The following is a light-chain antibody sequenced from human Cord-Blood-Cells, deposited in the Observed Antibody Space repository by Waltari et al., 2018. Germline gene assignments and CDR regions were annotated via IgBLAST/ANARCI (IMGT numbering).Light chain of an antibody. Sequence: QSALTQPASVSGSPGQSITISCTGTSSDVGGYNYVSWYQQHPGKAPNLMSYDVSNRPSGVSNRFSGSKSGNTASLTISGLQAEDEADYYCSSYTSSSTNWVFGGGTKLTVL. V-gene: IGLV2-14*01. CDR2: DVS. CDR3: SSYTSSSTNWV. CDR1: SSDVGGYNY. J-gene: IGLJ3*02.